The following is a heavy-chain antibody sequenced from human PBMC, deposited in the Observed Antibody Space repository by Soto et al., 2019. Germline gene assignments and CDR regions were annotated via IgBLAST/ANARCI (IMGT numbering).Heavy chain of an antibody. D-gene: IGHD3-10*01. Sequence: QVQLQESGPGLVKPSETLSLTCTVSGGSISSYYWSWIRQPPGKGLEWIGYIYYSGSTNYNPSLKSRVTISVETSKNQFSLKLSSVTAADTAVYYCARGRMVRGSNWFDPWGQGTLVTVSS. J-gene: IGHJ5*02. CDR2: IYYSGST. CDR1: GGSISSYY. V-gene: IGHV4-59*01. CDR3: ARGRMVRGSNWFDP.